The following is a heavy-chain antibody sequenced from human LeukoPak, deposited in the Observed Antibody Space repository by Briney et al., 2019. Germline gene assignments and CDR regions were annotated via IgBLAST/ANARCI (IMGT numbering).Heavy chain of an antibody. CDR1: GYSFTSNY. J-gene: IGHJ4*02. V-gene: IGHV1-46*01. CDR2: IYPRDGST. Sequence: ASVTVSCTVSGYSFTSNYIHWVRQAPGQGLEWMGMIYPRDGSTSYAQRFQDRVTVTRDTSTSTVHMELSGLRSEDTAVYYCARDQEGFDYWGQGTLVTVSS. CDR3: ARDQEGFDY.